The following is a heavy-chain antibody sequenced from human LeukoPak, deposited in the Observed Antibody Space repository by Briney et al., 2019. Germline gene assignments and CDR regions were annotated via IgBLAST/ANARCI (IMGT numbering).Heavy chain of an antibody. CDR2: ISSYNGNT. V-gene: IGHV1-18*01. Sequence: ASVKVSCKASGYTFTSYGISWVRQAPGQGLKWMGWISSYNGNTNYAQKLQGRATMTTDTSTSTAYMELRSLRSDDTAVYYCARGSFPSDDILTGPFDNWGQGTLVTVSS. D-gene: IGHD3-9*01. CDR3: ARGSFPSDDILTGPFDN. CDR1: GYTFTSYG. J-gene: IGHJ4*02.